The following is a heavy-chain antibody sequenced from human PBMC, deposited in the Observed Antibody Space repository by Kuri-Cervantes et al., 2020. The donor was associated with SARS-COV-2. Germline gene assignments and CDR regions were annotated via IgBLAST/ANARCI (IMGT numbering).Heavy chain of an antibody. D-gene: IGHD3-3*01. Sequence: ASVKVSCKASGYTFTSYYMHWVRQAPGQGLEWMGIINPSGGSTSYAQKFQGRVTMTRDTSTSTVYMELSSLRSEDTAVYYCARDWGQSRYDFWSGYALGYWGQGTLVTAPQ. V-gene: IGHV1-46*01. CDR1: GYTFTSYY. J-gene: IGHJ4*02. CDR3: ARDWGQSRYDFWSGYALGY. CDR2: INPSGGST.